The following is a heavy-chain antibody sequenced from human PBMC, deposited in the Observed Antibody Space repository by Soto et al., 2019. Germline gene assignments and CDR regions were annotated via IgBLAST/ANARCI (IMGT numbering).Heavy chain of an antibody. Sequence: ASVKVSCKASGYTFTRSGISWVRQAPGQGPGWMGWINAGNGNTKYSQKFQGRVTITRDTSASTAYMELSSLRSEDTAVYYCARGGIFDSSGYYYFSAFDIWGQGTMVTV. CDR3: ARGGIFDSSGYYYFSAFDI. J-gene: IGHJ3*02. D-gene: IGHD3-22*01. V-gene: IGHV1-3*01. CDR1: GYTFTRSG. CDR2: INAGNGNT.